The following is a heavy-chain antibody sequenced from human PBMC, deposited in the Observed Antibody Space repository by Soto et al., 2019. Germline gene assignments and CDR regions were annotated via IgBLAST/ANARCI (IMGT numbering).Heavy chain of an antibody. CDR1: GYTFTSYA. D-gene: IGHD3-3*01. CDR3: ARGCYRDFCSGPPCYYYYMDV. J-gene: IGHJ6*03. V-gene: IGHV1-3*01. Sequence: ASVKVSCKASGYTFTSYAMHWVRQAPGQRLEWMGWINAGNGNTKYSQKFQGRVTITRDTSASTAYMELSSLRSEDTAVYYCARGCYRDFCSGPPCYYYYMDVRGKGTTVTVSS. CDR2: INAGNGNT.